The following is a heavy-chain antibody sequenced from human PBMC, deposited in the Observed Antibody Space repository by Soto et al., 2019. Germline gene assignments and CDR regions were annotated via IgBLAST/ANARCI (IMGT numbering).Heavy chain of an antibody. CDR2: IYSGGST. Sequence: EVQLVESGGGLVQPGGSLRLSCAASGFTVSSNYMSWVRQAPGKGLEWVSVIYSGGSTFYADSVKGRFTISRDNSKNTCYLQMNGWGAEDAGGYYWAREIGRGAAQTTYMAVWGKGPRSPSP. J-gene: IGHJ6*03. D-gene: IGHD6-6*01. V-gene: IGHV3-66*01. CDR3: AREIGRGAAQTTYMAV. CDR1: GFTVSSNY.